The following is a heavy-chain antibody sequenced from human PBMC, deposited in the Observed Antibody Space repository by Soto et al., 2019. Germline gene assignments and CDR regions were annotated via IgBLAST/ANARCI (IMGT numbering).Heavy chain of an antibody. CDR3: ATEGGYPGSNFYGAY. Sequence: EVQLVESGGGLVEPGGSIRLSCVASGFTFTKAYMTWVRQAPGKGLEWVGRIKGSHAGGTTDYATSVKGRFTISRDDSKITLYRQMNSLKTADTSVYYCATEGGYPGSNFYGAYWGQGPLVTVSS. D-gene: IGHD1-26*01. J-gene: IGHJ4*02. V-gene: IGHV3-15*01. CDR1: GFTFTKAY. CDR2: IKGSHAGGTT.